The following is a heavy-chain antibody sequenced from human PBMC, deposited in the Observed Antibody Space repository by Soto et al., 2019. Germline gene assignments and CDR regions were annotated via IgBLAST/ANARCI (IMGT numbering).Heavy chain of an antibody. CDR1: GFTFSNYA. Sequence: QVQLVESGGGVVQPGRSLRLSCAASGFTFSNYAMQWVRQAPGKGLEWVALISYDGSNKYCADSVEGRFTISSDNSKNPLYLQMNSLRAEDTAVYYCAKYYCSSTTCMFDYWGQGTLVTVSS. V-gene: IGHV3-30*18. CDR3: AKYYCSSTTCMFDY. CDR2: ISYDGSNK. J-gene: IGHJ4*02. D-gene: IGHD2-2*01.